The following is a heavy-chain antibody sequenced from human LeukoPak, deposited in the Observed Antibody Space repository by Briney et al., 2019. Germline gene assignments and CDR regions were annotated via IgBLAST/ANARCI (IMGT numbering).Heavy chain of an antibody. J-gene: IGHJ4*02. D-gene: IGHD3-3*01. Sequence: PGGSLRLSCAASGFTFDNYGMTWVRQVPGKGLEWVSGVNWNGGSTGYADSVKGRFTIARDNAKNSVYLEMNSLRADDTAVYYCARSARLMKGVVEVTALDDWGQGTLVTVPS. CDR1: GFTFDNYG. CDR2: VNWNGGST. V-gene: IGHV3-20*04. CDR3: ARSARLMKGVVEVTALDD.